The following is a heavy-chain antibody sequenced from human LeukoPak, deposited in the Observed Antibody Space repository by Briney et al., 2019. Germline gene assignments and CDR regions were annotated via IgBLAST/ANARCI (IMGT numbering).Heavy chain of an antibody. J-gene: IGHJ4*02. CDR2: IYYSGGT. D-gene: IGHD3-10*01. CDR3: ARQSTLTRSGSGSYYVDS. CDR1: GGSISSRGYY. Sequence: SETLSLTCTVSGGSISSRGYYWGWIRQPPGKGLECIATIYYSGGTYYNPSLKSRVTISVDTSKNQFSLKLSSVAAADTATYYCARQSTLTRSGSGSYYVDSWGQGTLVTVSS. V-gene: IGHV4-39*01.